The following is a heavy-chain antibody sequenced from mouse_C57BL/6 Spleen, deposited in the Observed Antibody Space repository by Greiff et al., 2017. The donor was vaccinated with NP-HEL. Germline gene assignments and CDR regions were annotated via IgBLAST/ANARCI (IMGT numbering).Heavy chain of an antibody. J-gene: IGHJ4*01. CDR3: AGYSNLFYAMDY. V-gene: IGHV1-59*01. Sequence: QVQLQQPGAELVRPGTSVKLSCKASGYTFTSYWMHWVKQRPGQGLEWIGVIDPSDSYTNYNQKFKGKATLTVDTSSSTAYMQLSSLTSEDSAVYYCAGYSNLFYAMDYWGQGTSVTVSS. CDR2: IDPSDSYT. CDR1: GYTFTSYW. D-gene: IGHD2-5*01.